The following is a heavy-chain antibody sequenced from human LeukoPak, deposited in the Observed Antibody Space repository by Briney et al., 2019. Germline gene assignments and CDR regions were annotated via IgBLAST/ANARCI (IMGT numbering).Heavy chain of an antibody. CDR3: ARGRGGSIVIVAPYFDS. CDR1: GSSFTISDYA. V-gene: IGHV1-69*05. CDR2: IIPVFGRP. J-gene: IGHJ4*02. D-gene: IGHD5-12*01. Sequence: VKVSCKPSGSSFTISDYAIVWVRQAPGQGLEWMGGIIPVFGRPDYAPKFQGRLTISTDESTNIAYMQLSSLTSEDTAVYFCARGRGGSIVIVAPYFDSWGQGTLVSVSS.